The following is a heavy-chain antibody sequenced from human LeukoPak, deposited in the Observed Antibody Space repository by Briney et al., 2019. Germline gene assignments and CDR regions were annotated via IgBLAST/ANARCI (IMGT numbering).Heavy chain of an antibody. Sequence: SVKVSCKASGYTFTSYDINWVRQAPGQGLEWMGGIIPIFGTANYAQKFQGRVTITTDESTSTAYMELSSLRSEDTAVYYCARARVAEDQPFDYWGQGTLVTVSS. CDR3: ARARVAEDQPFDY. J-gene: IGHJ4*02. V-gene: IGHV1-69*05. D-gene: IGHD2-2*01. CDR2: IIPIFGTA. CDR1: GYTFTSYD.